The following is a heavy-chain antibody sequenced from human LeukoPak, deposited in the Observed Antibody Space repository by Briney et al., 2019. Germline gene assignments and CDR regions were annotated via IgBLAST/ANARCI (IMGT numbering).Heavy chain of an antibody. D-gene: IGHD3/OR15-3a*01. V-gene: IGHV4-34*01. Sequence: SETLSLTCAVYGGSFSGYYWSWIRQPPGKGLEWIGEINHSGSTNYNPSLKSRVTISVDTSKNQFSLKLSSVTAADTAVYYCAGGGGTGRPPYYFDYWGQGTLVTVSS. CDR3: AGGGGTGRPPYYFDY. J-gene: IGHJ4*02. CDR2: INHSGST. CDR1: GGSFSGYY.